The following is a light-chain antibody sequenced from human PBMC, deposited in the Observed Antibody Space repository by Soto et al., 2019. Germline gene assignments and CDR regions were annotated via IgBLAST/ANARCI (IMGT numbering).Light chain of an antibody. J-gene: IGKJ3*01. Sequence: DIQLTQSPSSVSASVGDTINITCRASQDIEKWLAWYQQKPGRAPKVLIYAASHLESGVPSRFSGSGSGTEFSLTISGLQTEDFATYFCQQYNNWPPVTFGPGTKVDIK. CDR1: QDIEKW. CDR3: QQYNNWPPVT. V-gene: IGKV1-12*01. CDR2: AAS.